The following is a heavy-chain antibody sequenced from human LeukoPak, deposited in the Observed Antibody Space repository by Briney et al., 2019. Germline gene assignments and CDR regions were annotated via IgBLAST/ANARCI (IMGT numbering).Heavy chain of an antibody. CDR2: ISYDGGNK. V-gene: IGHV3-30*03. CDR3: ARVLRGSGSCFDY. D-gene: IGHD2-15*01. Sequence: GRSLRLSCAASGFSFSSYGMHWVRQAPGKGLEWVAVISYDGGNKFYADFVKGRFTISRDNSKNTLNLQMNSLRAEDTAVYYCARVLRGSGSCFDYWGQGTLVTVSS. CDR1: GFSFSSYG. J-gene: IGHJ4*02.